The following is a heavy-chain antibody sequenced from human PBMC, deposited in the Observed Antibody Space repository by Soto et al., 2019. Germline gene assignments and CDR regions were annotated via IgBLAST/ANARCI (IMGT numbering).Heavy chain of an antibody. Sequence: SETLSLTCFISGGSFSNDYWTWIRQSPGKGLEWIGYIFHSGITDYNPSVKSRVTISIDKSRNLFSLNLTSVTAADTAVYYCARDRYFYDSRGYYRTLDSWGQGTLVTVS. D-gene: IGHD3-22*01. V-gene: IGHV4-59*01. J-gene: IGHJ5*01. CDR3: ARDRYFYDSRGYYRTLDS. CDR1: GGSFSNDY. CDR2: IFHSGIT.